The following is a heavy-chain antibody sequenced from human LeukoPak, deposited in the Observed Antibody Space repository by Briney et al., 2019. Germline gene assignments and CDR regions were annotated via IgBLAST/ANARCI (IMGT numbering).Heavy chain of an antibody. V-gene: IGHV4-61*02. Sequence: PSETLSLTCTVSGGSISSGGYYWSWIRQPAGKGLEWIGRMYTSGNTNYNPSLKSRVTISVDTSKNQFSLKLSSVTAADTAVYYCARGGRGSQYYYYYYMDVWGKGTTVTVSS. J-gene: IGHJ6*03. D-gene: IGHD1-26*01. CDR1: GGSISSGGYY. CDR2: MYTSGNT. CDR3: ARGGRGSQYYYYYYMDV.